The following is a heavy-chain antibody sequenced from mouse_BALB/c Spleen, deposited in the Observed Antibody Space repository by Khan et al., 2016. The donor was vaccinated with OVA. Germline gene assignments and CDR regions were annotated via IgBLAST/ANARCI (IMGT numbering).Heavy chain of an antibody. Sequence: EVQLQQSGAELVRPGALVKLSCKPSGFNIKDYYIHWVKQRPEQGLEWIGWIDPENGDPIYDPRFQGKAIITADTSSNTAYLQLSSLASEDTAVYYCARSGYCAWFTYWGQGTLVTVSA. J-gene: IGHJ3*01. D-gene: IGHD1-1*01. CDR1: GFNIKDYY. CDR2: IDPENGDP. V-gene: IGHV14-1*02. CDR3: ARSGYCAWFTY.